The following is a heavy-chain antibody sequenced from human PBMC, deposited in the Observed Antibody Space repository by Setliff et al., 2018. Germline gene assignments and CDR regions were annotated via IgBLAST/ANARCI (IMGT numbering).Heavy chain of an antibody. D-gene: IGHD6-19*01. CDR1: GFTFSSYA. J-gene: IGHJ1*01. Sequence: GGSLRLSCAASGFTFSSYAMSWVRQAPGKGLEWVSAISGSGGSTYYADSVKGRFTISRDNAKSSLYLQMNSLRAEDTAVYYCAAAPVSGTWYLQYWGQGTLVTVSS. V-gene: IGHV3-23*01. CDR2: ISGSGGST. CDR3: AAAPVSGTWYLQY.